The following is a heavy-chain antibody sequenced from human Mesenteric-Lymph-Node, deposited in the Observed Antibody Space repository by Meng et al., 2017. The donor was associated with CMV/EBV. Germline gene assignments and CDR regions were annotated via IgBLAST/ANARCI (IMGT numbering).Heavy chain of an antibody. V-gene: IGHV1-2*02. J-gene: IGHJ4*02. Sequence: ASVKVSCKASGYTFTGYYMHWVRQAPGQGLEWMGWINPNSGGTNYAQKFQGRVTMTRNTSISTAYMELSSLRSEDTAVYYCARGDLEGSGDYWGQGTLVTVSS. CDR3: ARGDLEGSGDY. D-gene: IGHD1-1*01. CDR2: INPNSGGT. CDR1: GYTFTGYY.